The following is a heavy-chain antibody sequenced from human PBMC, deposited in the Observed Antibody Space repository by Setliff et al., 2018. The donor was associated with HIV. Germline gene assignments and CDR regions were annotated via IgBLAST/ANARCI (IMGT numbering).Heavy chain of an antibody. Sequence: GGSLRLSCAASGFTFSSYAMTWVRQAPGRGLEWVADINQDGSEKSYVDSVKGRFTISRDNAKNSLYLHMNSLRIEDTAVFYCVRGSSGLAVWGKGTTVTVSS. V-gene: IGHV3-7*03. J-gene: IGHJ6*04. CDR3: VRGSSGLAV. CDR1: GFTFSSYA. CDR2: INQDGSEK. D-gene: IGHD5-12*01.